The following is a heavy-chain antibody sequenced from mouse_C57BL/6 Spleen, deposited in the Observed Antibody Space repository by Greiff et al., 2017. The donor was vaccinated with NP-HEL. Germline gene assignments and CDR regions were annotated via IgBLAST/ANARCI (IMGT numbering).Heavy chain of an antibody. V-gene: IGHV5-17*01. CDR2: ISSGSSTI. D-gene: IGHD2-1*01. CDR1: GFTFSDYG. J-gene: IGHJ4*01. Sequence: EVKLVESGGGLVKPGGSLKLSCAASGFTFSDYGMHWVRQAPEKGLEWVAYISSGSSTIYYAATVKGRFTISRDNAKNTLFLQMTSLRSEDTAMYYCARWGNSYAMDYWGQGTSVTVSS. CDR3: ARWGNSYAMDY.